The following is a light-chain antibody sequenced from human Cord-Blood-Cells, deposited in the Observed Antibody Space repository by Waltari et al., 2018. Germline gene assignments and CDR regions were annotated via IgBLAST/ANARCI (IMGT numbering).Light chain of an antibody. V-gene: IGLV2-14*01. CDR3: SSYTSSSTGWV. J-gene: IGLJ3*02. Sequence: QSALTQPASVAGSPGQSITTSCTGTSSDVGGYNYVSWYQQPPGKAPKPMIYDVSKRPSGVSNRFSGSKSGNTASLTISGLQAEDEADYYCSSYTSSSTGWVFGGGTKLTVL. CDR1: SSDVGGYNY. CDR2: DVS.